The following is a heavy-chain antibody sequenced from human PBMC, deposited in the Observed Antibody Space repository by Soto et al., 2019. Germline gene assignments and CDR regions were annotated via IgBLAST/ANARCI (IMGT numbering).Heavy chain of an antibody. CDR2: ISAYNGNT. J-gene: IGHJ4*02. CDR1: GYTFTSYG. Sequence: ASVKVSCKASGYTFTSYGISWVRQARGQGLEWMGWISAYNGNTNYAQKLQGRVTMTTGPSTSTAYRELRSLRSDDTAVYYCAREPFDCGCDCYGEGDYWGQGTLVTVSS. D-gene: IGHD2-21*02. V-gene: IGHV1-18*01. CDR3: AREPFDCGCDCYGEGDY.